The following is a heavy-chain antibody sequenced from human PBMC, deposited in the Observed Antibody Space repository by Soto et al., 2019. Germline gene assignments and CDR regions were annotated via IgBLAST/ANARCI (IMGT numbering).Heavy chain of an antibody. CDR2: IYYSGST. V-gene: IGHV4-39*07. Sequence: PSETLSLTCTVSGGSISSSSYYWCWIRQPPGKGLEWIGSIYYSGSTYYNPSLKSRVTISVDTSKNQFSLKLSSVTAADTAVYYCARDTAMGFDYWGQGTLVTVSS. D-gene: IGHD5-18*01. CDR1: GGSISSSSYY. CDR3: ARDTAMGFDY. J-gene: IGHJ4*02.